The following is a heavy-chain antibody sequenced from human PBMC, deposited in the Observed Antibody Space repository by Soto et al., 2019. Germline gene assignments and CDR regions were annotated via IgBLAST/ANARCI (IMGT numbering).Heavy chain of an antibody. V-gene: IGHV3-23*01. CDR3: AKDADGEGWPWGS. CDR1: GFTFSSYA. Sequence: GGSLRLSCAASGFTFSSYAMSWVRQAPGKGLEWVSAITESGDNTYYVDSVRGRFTVSRDNSRNTLYLQRNSLSADDTALYYCAKDADGEGWPWGSWGQGTLVTVSS. D-gene: IGHD1-26*01. CDR2: ITESGDNT. J-gene: IGHJ5*02.